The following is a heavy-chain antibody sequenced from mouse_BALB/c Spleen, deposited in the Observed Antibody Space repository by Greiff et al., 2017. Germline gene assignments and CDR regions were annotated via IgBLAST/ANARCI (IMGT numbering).Heavy chain of an antibody. J-gene: IGHJ3*01. CDR2: ISYSGST. V-gene: IGHV3-8*02. CDR1: GDSITSGY. Sequence: EVKLVESGPSLVKPSQTLSLTCSVTGDSITSGYWNWIRKFPGNKLEYMGYISYSGSTYYNPSLKSRISITRDTSKNQYYLQLNSVTPEDTATYYCAISEDYHRSFAYWGQGTLVTVSA. CDR3: AISEDYHRSFAY. D-gene: IGHD2-14*01.